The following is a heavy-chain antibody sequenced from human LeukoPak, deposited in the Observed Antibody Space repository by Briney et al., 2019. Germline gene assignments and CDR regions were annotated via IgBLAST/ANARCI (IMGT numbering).Heavy chain of an antibody. CDR2: IKSDGGT. D-gene: IGHD3-22*01. J-gene: IGHJ1*01. CDR3: ARAPSEIGGYYPEYFRH. Sequence: GGSLRLSCAASGFTFSTYWMHWVRQAPGKGLVWVSRIKSDGGTSYADSVKGRFTISRDNAKRTVSLQMNSLRPEDTGVYYCARAPSEIGGYYPEYFRHWGQDTLVTVSS. V-gene: IGHV3-74*01. CDR1: GFTFSTYW.